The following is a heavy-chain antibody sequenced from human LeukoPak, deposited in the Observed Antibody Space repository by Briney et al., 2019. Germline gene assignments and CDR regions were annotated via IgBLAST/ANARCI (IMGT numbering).Heavy chain of an antibody. D-gene: IGHD3-10*01. CDR3: AKDQEYYFDY. J-gene: IGHJ4*02. Sequence: QAGGSLRLSCAASGFTFSDYSMTWVRQAPGKGLEWVAVISYDGSNKYYADSVKGRFTISRDNSKNTLYLQMNSLRAEDTAVYYCAKDQEYYFDYWGQGTLVTVSS. CDR2: ISYDGSNK. V-gene: IGHV3-30*18. CDR1: GFTFSDYS.